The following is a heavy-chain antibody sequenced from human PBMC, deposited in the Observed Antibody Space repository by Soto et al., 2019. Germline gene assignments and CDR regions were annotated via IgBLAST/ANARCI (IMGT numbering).Heavy chain of an antibody. CDR2: IYPGDSET. D-gene: IGHD2-15*01. J-gene: IGHJ6*01. V-gene: IGHV5-51*01. CDR1: GYSFTSYW. Sequence: GESLKISCKGSGYSFTSYWIGWVRQMPGKGLEWMGIIYPGDSETRYSPSFQGQVTISADKSISTAYLQWSSLKASDTAMYYCARHQDCSGGSCYSGYYYYGMDVWGQGNTVTVSS. CDR3: ARHQDCSGGSCYSGYYYYGMDV.